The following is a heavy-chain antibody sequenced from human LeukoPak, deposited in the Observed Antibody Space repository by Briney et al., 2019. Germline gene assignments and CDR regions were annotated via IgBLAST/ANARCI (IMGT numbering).Heavy chain of an antibody. Sequence: SETLSLTCTVSGASFSSSTYYWGWIRQPPGKGLEWIGSIYYSGSTYYNPSLKSRVTVSVDTSKNQFSLKLSSVTAADTAVYYCARHAGGISATGTRPFDYWGQGTLVTVSS. J-gene: IGHJ4*02. CDR1: GASFSSSTYY. D-gene: IGHD6-13*01. CDR2: IYYSGST. CDR3: ARHAGGISATGTRPFDY. V-gene: IGHV4-39*01.